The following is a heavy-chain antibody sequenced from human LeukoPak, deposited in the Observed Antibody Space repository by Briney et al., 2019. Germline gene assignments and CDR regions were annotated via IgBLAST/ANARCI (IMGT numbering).Heavy chain of an antibody. CDR1: GFTFSTYW. CDR2: IKQDGSEK. V-gene: IGHV3-7*04. J-gene: IGHJ4*02. Sequence: GGSLRLSCAASGFTFSTYWMSWARQAPGKGLEWVANIKQDGSEKYYVDSVKGRFTISRDNAKNSLYLQMDSLRAEDTALYYCARHNPLWGYLGQGTLVTVSS. D-gene: IGHD1-14*01. CDR3: ARHNPLWGY.